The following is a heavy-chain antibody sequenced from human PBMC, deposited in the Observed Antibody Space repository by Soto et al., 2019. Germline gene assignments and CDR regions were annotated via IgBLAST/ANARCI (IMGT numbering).Heavy chain of an antibody. CDR2: ISRSGGST. CDR1: GGIFTDYA. D-gene: IGHD7-27*01. V-gene: IGHV3-23*01. Sequence: GGSLRLSCVVSGGIFTDYAMSWVRQAPGKGLERVSGISRSGGSTYYATSVKGRFTISRDNSQNTVYLQMNNLRAEDTAKYFCACWASSSRPTFWGPLDYWGQEILVTVSS. CDR3: ACWASSSRPTFWGPLDY. J-gene: IGHJ4*02.